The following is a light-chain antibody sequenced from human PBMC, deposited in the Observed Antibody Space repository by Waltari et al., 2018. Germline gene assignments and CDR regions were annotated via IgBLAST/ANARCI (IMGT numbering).Light chain of an antibody. CDR3: MQGTHWPT. J-gene: IGKJ1*01. CDR2: KVS. Sequence: DVVMTQSPLSLPVTLGQPASLPLRSSQSLVYSDGNTYLYWFHQRPGQSPRRLIYKVSNRDSGVPDRFSGSGSGTDFTLKISRVEAEDVGVYYCMQGTHWPTFGQGTKVEIK. V-gene: IGKV2-30*01. CDR1: QSLVYSDGNTY.